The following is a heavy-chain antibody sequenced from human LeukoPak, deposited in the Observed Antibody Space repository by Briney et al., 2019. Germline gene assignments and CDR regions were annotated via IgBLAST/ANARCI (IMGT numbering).Heavy chain of an antibody. CDR3: ARPVGWFGELSFDY. V-gene: IGHV1-2*02. J-gene: IGHJ4*02. CDR1: GYTFTGYY. Sequence: ASVKVSCKASGYTFTGYYMHWVRQAPGQGLEWMGWINPNSGGTNYAQKFQGRVTMTRDTSISTAYMELSRLRSDDTAVYYCARPVGWFGELSFDYWGQGTLVTVSS. D-gene: IGHD3-10*01. CDR2: INPNSGGT.